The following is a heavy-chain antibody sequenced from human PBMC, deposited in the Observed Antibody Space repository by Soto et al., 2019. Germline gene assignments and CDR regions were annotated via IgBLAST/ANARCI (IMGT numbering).Heavy chain of an antibody. CDR3: AKKGSQLVGSGTYYFDY. V-gene: IGHV3-23*01. Sequence: EVQLLESGGGLVQPGGSLRLSCAASGFTFSTYAMSWVRQAPGKGLEWVSIISNSGDTTYYTDSMKGRFTISRDNSKNTVYLQMNSLRAEDTAIYYCAKKGSQLVGSGTYYFDYWGQGILVTVSS. CDR1: GFTFSTYA. J-gene: IGHJ4*02. CDR2: ISNSGDTT. D-gene: IGHD6-6*01.